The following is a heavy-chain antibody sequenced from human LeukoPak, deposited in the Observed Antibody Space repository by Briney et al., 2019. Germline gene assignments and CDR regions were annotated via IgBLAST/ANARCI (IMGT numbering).Heavy chain of an antibody. D-gene: IGHD1-26*01. CDR2: INPNSGGT. J-gene: IGHJ5*02. V-gene: IGHV1-2*06. CDR1: GYTFTGYY. Sequence: GASVKVSCEASGYTFTGYYMHWVRQAPGQGLEWMGRINPNSGGTNYAQKFQGRVTMTRDTSISTAYMELSRLRSDDTAVYYCARDRIVGNNWFDPWGQGTLVTVSS. CDR3: ARDRIVGNNWFDP.